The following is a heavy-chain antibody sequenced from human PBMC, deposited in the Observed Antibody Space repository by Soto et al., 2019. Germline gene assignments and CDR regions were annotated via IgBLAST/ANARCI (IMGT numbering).Heavy chain of an antibody. CDR2: INHSGST. Sequence: SETLSLSCAVYGGSFSGYYWSWIRQPPGKGLEWIGEINHSGSTNYNPSLKSRVTISVDTSKNQFSLKLSSVTAADTAVYYCARAPGIATGYGMDVWGQGTTVTVSS. J-gene: IGHJ6*02. D-gene: IGHD6-13*01. V-gene: IGHV4-34*01. CDR3: ARAPGIATGYGMDV. CDR1: GGSFSGYY.